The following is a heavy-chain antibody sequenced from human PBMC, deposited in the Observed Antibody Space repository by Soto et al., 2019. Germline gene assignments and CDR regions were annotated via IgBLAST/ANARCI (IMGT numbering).Heavy chain of an antibody. CDR2: IYHSGST. V-gene: IGHV4-4*02. Sequence: SETLSLTCAVSGGSISSSNWWSWVRQPPGKGLEWIGEIYHSGSTDYNPSLKSRVTISVDKSKNQFSLKLSSVTAADTAVYYCARDMYYYDSSGSPGAFDIWGQGTMVTVSS. J-gene: IGHJ3*02. D-gene: IGHD3-22*01. CDR1: GGSISSSNW. CDR3: ARDMYYYDSSGSPGAFDI.